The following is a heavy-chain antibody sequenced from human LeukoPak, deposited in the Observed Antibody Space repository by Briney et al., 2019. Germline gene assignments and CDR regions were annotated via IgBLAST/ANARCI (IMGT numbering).Heavy chain of an antibody. CDR2: IYYSGST. J-gene: IGHJ4*02. Sequence: SETLSLTCTVSGGSISSGGYYWSWIRQHPGKGLEWVGYIYYSGSTYYNPSLKSRVTISVGTSKNQFSLKLSSVTAADTAVYYCARGPGRYWSPWWGQGTLVTVSS. V-gene: IGHV4-31*03. CDR1: GGSISSGGYY. D-gene: IGHD3-10*01. CDR3: ARGPGRYWSPW.